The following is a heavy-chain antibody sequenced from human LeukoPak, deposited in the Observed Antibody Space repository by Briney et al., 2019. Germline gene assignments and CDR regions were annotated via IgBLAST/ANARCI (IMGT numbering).Heavy chain of an antibody. D-gene: IGHD2-15*01. CDR2: VNCKGST. Sequence: PSETLSLTCAVYGESFNDYFWNWIRQPPGKGLEWIGEVNCKGSTYYNSSPKTRVSMSVDTSKKQIFLKLRSVTATDTAMYFCARGSRFDGYCAAGTCYSAYYDYWGQGTPVTVSS. CDR3: ARGSRFDGYCAAGTCYSAYYDY. J-gene: IGHJ4*02. V-gene: IGHV4-34*01. CDR1: GESFNDYF.